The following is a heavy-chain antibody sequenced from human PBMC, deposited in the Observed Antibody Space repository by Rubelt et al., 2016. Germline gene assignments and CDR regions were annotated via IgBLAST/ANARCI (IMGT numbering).Heavy chain of an antibody. CDR3: ARDSAYGDHFDY. D-gene: IGHD4-17*01. CDR2: ISGSGGST. Sequence: EWVSAISGSGGSTYYADSVKGRSTISRDNSKNTLYLQMNSLRAEDTAVYYCARDSAYGDHFDYWGQGTLVTVSS. J-gene: IGHJ4*02. V-gene: IGHV3-23*01.